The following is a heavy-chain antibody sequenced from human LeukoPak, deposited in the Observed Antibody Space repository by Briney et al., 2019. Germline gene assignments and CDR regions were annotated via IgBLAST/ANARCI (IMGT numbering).Heavy chain of an antibody. CDR3: AKDYSYSSSWPFDY. D-gene: IGHD6-13*01. V-gene: IGHV3-74*01. CDR1: GFTFSGFW. Sequence: GGSLRLSCAASGFTFSGFWMHWVRQAPGKGLVWVSRINSDGNSVDYADSVKGRFTISRDNSKNTLYLQMNSLRAEDTAVYYCAKDYSYSSSWPFDYWGQGTLVTVSS. CDR2: INSDGNSV. J-gene: IGHJ4*02.